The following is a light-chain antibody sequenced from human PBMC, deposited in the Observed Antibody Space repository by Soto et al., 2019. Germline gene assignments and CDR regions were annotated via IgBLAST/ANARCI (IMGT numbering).Light chain of an antibody. Sequence: QSVLTQPPSVSGAPGQRVTVSCTGSSSNIGAGYDVHWYQQLPGTAPKLLIYGNSNRPSGVPDRFSGSKSGTSASLAITGLQAEDAADYSCQSYDSRLSGSVFGGGPTFTAL. CDR2: GNS. CDR3: QSYDSRLSGSV. V-gene: IGLV1-40*01. J-gene: IGLJ3*02. CDR1: SSNIGAGYD.